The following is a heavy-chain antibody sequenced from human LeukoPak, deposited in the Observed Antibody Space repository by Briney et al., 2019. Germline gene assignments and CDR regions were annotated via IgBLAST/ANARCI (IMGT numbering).Heavy chain of an antibody. J-gene: IGHJ3*02. CDR3: ATGLLLWFGDAFDI. V-gene: IGHV1-2*02. CDR2: IDPKSGRT. CDR1: GYTFTGSY. D-gene: IGHD3-10*01. Sequence: ASVKVSCKASGYTFTGSYIHWVRQAPGQGLEWMGWIDPKSGRTRFAQQFQGRVTMTRDTSISTAYMELSRLRSGDTAVYYCATGLLLWFGDAFDIWGQGTMVTVSS.